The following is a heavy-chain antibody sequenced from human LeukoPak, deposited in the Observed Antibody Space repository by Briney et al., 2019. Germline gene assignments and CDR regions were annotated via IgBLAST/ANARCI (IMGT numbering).Heavy chain of an antibody. CDR1: GFTLGTYI. D-gene: IGHD3-10*01. J-gene: IGHJ3*02. CDR3: ARERQDTIVHSGAFDI. Sequence: GGSLRLSCGASGFTLGTYIMHWVRQAPGKGLQWVAAVASDGSQTFYIESVRGRFTISRDNSKNTLYLQMNTLRAEDTAVHFCARERQDTIVHSGAFDIWGQGTMVTVSS. CDR2: VASDGSQT. V-gene: IGHV3-30-3*01.